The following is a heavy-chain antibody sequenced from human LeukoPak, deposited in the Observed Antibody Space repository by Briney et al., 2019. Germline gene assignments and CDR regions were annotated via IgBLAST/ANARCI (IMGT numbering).Heavy chain of an antibody. J-gene: IGHJ3*02. V-gene: IGHV4-34*01. CDR2: INHSGST. D-gene: IGHD3-10*01. CDR1: GGSFSGYY. CDR3: ARGNGYYPVAFDI. Sequence: SETLSLTCAVYGGSFSGYYWSWIRQPPGKGLEWIGEINHSGSTNYNPSLKSRVTISVDTSKNQFSLKLSSVTAADTAAYYCARGNGYYPVAFDIWGQGTMVTVSS.